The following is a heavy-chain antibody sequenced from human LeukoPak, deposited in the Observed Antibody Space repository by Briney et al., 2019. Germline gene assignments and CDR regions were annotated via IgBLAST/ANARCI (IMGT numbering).Heavy chain of an antibody. CDR1: GGSFSAYY. CDR2: INHSGSS. V-gene: IGHV4-34*01. J-gene: IGHJ5*02. CDR3: APRGDIEHSYVYGKWFDP. D-gene: IGHD5-18*01. Sequence: SETLSLTCAVYGGSFSAYYWTWIRQPPGKGLEWIGEINHSGSSNYNSSLRSRVTISVDTSYKQLSLRLSSVTAADTAVYYCAPRGDIEHSYVYGKWFDPWGQGTRVTVSS.